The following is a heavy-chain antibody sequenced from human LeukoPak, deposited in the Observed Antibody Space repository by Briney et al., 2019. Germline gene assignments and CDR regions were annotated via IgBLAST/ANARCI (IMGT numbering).Heavy chain of an antibody. V-gene: IGHV4-59*11. J-gene: IGHJ4*02. CDR3: GTTEHDSGDY. Sequence: SETLSPTCTVSGGSIGSHYWTWIRQTPGKGLEWIGYVYDIGSTKYNPSLKSRVTISVDTSKNQFSLRLSSVTAADTAVYFCGTTEHDSGDYWGQGTLVTVSS. CDR2: VYDIGST. CDR1: GGSIGSHY. D-gene: IGHD6-25*01.